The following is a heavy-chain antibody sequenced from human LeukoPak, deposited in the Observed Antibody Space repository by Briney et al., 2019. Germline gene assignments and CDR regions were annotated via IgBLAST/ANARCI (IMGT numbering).Heavy chain of an antibody. V-gene: IGHV4-34*01. CDR3: ARDVSILTGRNWYYGMDV. D-gene: IGHD3-9*01. CDR1: GGSFSGYY. CDR2: INHSGST. J-gene: IGHJ6*02. Sequence: TSETLSLTCAVYGGSFSGYYWSWIRQPPGKGLEWIGEINHSGSTNYNPSLKSRVTISVDTSKNQFSLKLSSVTAADTAVYYCARDVSILTGRNWYYGMDVWGQGTTVTVSS.